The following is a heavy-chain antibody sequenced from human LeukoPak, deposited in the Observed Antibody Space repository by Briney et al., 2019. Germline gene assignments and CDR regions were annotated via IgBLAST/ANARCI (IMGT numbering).Heavy chain of an antibody. CDR1: GFSFSTYY. V-gene: IGHV3-7*01. J-gene: IGHJ4*02. CDR3: ARDGYSYASDY. D-gene: IGHD2-2*01. Sequence: GGSLRLSCAASGFSFSTYYMTWVRQAPGKGLEWVAHIKPDGSETYHVDSVKGRFTISRDNAKNSLYLQMSSLRAEDTAVYYCARDGYSYASDYWGLGALVTVSA. CDR2: IKPDGSET.